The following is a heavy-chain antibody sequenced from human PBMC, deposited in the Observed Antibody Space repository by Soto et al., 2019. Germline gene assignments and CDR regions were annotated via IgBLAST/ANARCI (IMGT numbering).Heavy chain of an antibody. V-gene: IGHV3-23*01. CDR1: GFTFRSFG. Sequence: EVNLLESGGDLIQPGGSLRLSCAASGFTFRSFGMSWVRQAPGRGLEWVSSISGSGGITYSADSVKGRFTISRDNSKNILYLQMNSLRAEDTAVYYCAKGIPDTGGYYYYSMDVWGQGTAVTVSS. D-gene: IGHD5-18*01. J-gene: IGHJ6*02. CDR3: AKGIPDTGGYYYYSMDV. CDR2: ISGSGGIT.